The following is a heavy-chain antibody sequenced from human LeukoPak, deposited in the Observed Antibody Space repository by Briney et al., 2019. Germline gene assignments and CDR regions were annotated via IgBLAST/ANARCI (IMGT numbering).Heavy chain of an antibody. J-gene: IGHJ4*02. CDR3: AGQYSSSWGYFDY. D-gene: IGHD6-13*01. CDR1: GGSISSGSHH. CDR2: IYYSRTT. Sequence: SETLSLTCTVSGGSISSGSHHWGWFRQSPGKGLEWIGSIYYSRTTYYNPSLNSRVTISVVTSKNQFSLQLNSVTAADTAVYYCAGQYSSSWGYFDYWGQGTLVTVSS. V-gene: IGHV4-39*01.